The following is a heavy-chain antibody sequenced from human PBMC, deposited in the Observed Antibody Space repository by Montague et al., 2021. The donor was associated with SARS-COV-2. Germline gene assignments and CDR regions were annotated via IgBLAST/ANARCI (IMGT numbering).Heavy chain of an antibody. Sequence: SETLSLTCTVSGGSFSRSDYHWGWIRQSPGKGLEGIVSLYYTGTAYYNPSLKSRVDISVDTTRNQFSLRLSSVTAADTAVYYCARTVDSRSAGIFQHWGQGTLVTVSS. D-gene: IGHD5-12*01. J-gene: IGHJ1*01. CDR2: LYYTGTA. V-gene: IGHV4-39*01. CDR3: ARTVDSRSAGIFQH. CDR1: GGSFSRSDYH.